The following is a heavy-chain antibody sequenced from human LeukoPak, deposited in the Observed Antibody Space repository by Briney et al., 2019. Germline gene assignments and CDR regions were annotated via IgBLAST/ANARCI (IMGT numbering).Heavy chain of an antibody. Sequence: GASVKVSCKASGYTFTGYYMHWVRQAPGQGLEWMGWINPNSGGTNYAQKFQGRVTMTRDTSISTAYMELSRLRSDDTAVYYCARGAPQTPHSSWYLQGPDYWGQGTLVTVSS. CDR1: GYTFTGYY. J-gene: IGHJ4*02. V-gene: IGHV1-2*02. D-gene: IGHD6-13*01. CDR3: ARGAPQTPHSSWYLQGPDY. CDR2: INPNSGGT.